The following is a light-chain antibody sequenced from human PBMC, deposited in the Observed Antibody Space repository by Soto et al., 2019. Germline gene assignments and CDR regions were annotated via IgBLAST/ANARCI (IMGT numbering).Light chain of an antibody. CDR3: CSYAGSYTRV. V-gene: IGLV2-11*01. J-gene: IGLJ3*02. CDR1: SSDLGAYNY. Sequence: QSALTQPGSVTGSTGQSVTISCTGTSSDLGAYNYVSWYQQHPGKAPKLMIYDVSKRPSGVPDRFSGSKSGNTASLTISGLQAEDEADYYCCSYAGSYTRVFGGGTKLTV. CDR2: DVS.